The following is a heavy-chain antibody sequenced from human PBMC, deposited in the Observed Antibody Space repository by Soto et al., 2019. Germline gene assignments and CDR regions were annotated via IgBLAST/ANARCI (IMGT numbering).Heavy chain of an antibody. V-gene: IGHV1-18*01. Sequence: ASVKVSCKASGYTFTSYDINWVRQATGQGLEWMGWMNPNSGNTNYAQKLQGRVTMTTDTSTSTAYMELRSLRSDDTAVYYCARDRQWLRYNWFDPWGQGTLLTVSS. CDR1: GYTFTSYD. D-gene: IGHD6-19*01. J-gene: IGHJ5*02. CDR3: ARDRQWLRYNWFDP. CDR2: MNPNSGNT.